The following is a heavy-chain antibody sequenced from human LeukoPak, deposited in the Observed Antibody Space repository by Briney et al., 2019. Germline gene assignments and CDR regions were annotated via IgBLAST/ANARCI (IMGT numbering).Heavy chain of an antibody. V-gene: IGHV3-21*01. J-gene: IGHJ4*02. CDR2: ISSSSSYI. CDR3: ARVVGALDY. Sequence: GGSLRLSCAASGFTLSSYAMSWVRQGPGKGLEWVSSISSSSSYIYYADSVKGRFTISRDNAKNSLYLQMNSLRAEDTAVYYCARVVGALDYWGQGTLVTVSS. CDR1: GFTLSSYA. D-gene: IGHD1-26*01.